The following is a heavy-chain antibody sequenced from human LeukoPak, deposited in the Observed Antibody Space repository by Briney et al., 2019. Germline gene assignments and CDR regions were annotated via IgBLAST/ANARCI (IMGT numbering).Heavy chain of an antibody. Sequence: GGSLGLSCAASGFTFSSYAMDWVRQAPGKGLEWVSSVSGDSNYIYYADSVKGRCTISRENAKNSVFLQLNSLRAEDTAVYYCARLVCTSTTSCYGRYYFDYWGQGTPVTVSS. CDR1: GFTFSSYA. J-gene: IGHJ4*02. CDR2: VSGDSNYI. D-gene: IGHD2-2*01. V-gene: IGHV3-21*01. CDR3: ARLVCTSTTSCYGRYYFDY.